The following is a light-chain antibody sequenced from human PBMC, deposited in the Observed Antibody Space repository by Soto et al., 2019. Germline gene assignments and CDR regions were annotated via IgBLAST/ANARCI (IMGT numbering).Light chain of an antibody. CDR1: QSFLCSSNNKNY. CDR3: QQYYTTPPT. V-gene: IGKV4-1*01. CDR2: WAS. Sequence: DIVMTQSPDSLAVSLVERATINFKSSQSFLCSSNNKNYLAWYQQKPGQPPKLLIYWASTRESGVPDRFSGSGSGTDFTLTISSLQAEDVAVYYCQQYYTTPPTFGPGTKVDI. J-gene: IGKJ3*01.